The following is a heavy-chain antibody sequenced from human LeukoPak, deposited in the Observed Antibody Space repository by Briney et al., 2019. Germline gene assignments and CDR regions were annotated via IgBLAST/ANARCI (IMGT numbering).Heavy chain of an antibody. J-gene: IGHJ3*02. CDR3: ARVLAWGTGWWENAFDI. CDR2: IWNDGSYK. CDR1: GYTLTELS. D-gene: IGHD6-19*01. Sequence: SCKVSGYTLTELSMHWVRQAPGKGLAWVAIIWNDGSYKYYGDSVKGRFAISRDNSKNTLYLQMNGLRAEDTAIYYCARVLAWGTGWWENAFDIWGQGTTVTVSS. V-gene: IGHV3-33*01.